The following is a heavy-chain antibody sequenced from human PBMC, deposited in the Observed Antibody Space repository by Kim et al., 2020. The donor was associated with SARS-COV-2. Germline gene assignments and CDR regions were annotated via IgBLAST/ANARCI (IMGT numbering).Heavy chain of an antibody. J-gene: IGHJ5*02. CDR3: ARAPGWLYDFWSGYYMGWFDP. CDR1: GYTFTNYA. CDR2: INTNTGNP. V-gene: IGHV7-4-1*02. D-gene: IGHD3-3*01. Sequence: ASVKVSCKASGYTFTNYAMNWVRQAPGQGLEWMGWINTNTGNPTYAQGFTGRFVFSLDTSVNTAYLQISSLKAEDTAVYYCARAPGWLYDFWSGYYMGWFDPWGQGTLVTVSS.